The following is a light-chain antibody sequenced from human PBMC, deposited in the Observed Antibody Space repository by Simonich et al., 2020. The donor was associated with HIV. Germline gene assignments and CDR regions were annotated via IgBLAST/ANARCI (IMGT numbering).Light chain of an antibody. CDR2: EIS. V-gene: IGKV2D-29*02. J-gene: IGKJ1*01. CDR1: QSLLHSDGKTY. CDR3: QQYYSTPRT. Sequence: DIVMTQTPLSLSVTPGQPASISCKSSQSLLHSDGKTYLYWYLQKPGQSPQLLIYEISNRYSGVPDRFSGSGSGTDFTLTISSLQAEDVAVYYCQQYYSTPRTFGQGTKVEIK.